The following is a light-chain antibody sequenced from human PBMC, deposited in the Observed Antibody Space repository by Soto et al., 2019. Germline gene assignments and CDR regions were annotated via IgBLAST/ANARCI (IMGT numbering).Light chain of an antibody. CDR2: EVN. CDR3: TSYTDSNTFV. V-gene: IGLV2-8*01. J-gene: IGLJ1*01. CDR1: SSDVGGYYY. Sequence: QSALTQPPSASGSPGQSVTIFCTGTSSDVGGYYYVSWYQQHPGKAPKVLIYEVNKRPSGIPDRFSGSKSGNTASLTVSGLQAEDEADYYCTSYTDSNTFVFGTGTKLTVL.